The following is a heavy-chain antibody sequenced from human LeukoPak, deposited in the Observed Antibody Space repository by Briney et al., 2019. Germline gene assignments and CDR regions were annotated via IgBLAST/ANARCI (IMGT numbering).Heavy chain of an antibody. CDR3: ARDGYPKNYYGMDV. V-gene: IGHV4-39*02. CDR1: GGSISSSSYY. Sequence: SETLSLTCTVSGGSISSSSYYWGWIRQPPGKGLEWIGSIYYSGSTYYNPSLKSRVTISVDTSKNQFSLKLSSVTAADTAVYYCARDGYPKNYYGMDVWGQGTTVTVSS. D-gene: IGHD5-12*01. J-gene: IGHJ6*02. CDR2: IYYSGST.